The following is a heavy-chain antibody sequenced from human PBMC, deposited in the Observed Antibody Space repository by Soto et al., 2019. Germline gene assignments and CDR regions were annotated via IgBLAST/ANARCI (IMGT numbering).Heavy chain of an antibody. D-gene: IGHD3-10*01. CDR1: GYTFSTYW. J-gene: IGHJ4*02. CDR2: IYPSDSDT. CDR3: ARKFAPEFFDS. V-gene: IGHV5-51*01. Sequence: PGESLKISCKGSGYTFSTYWIAWVRQMPGKGLEWMGIIYPSDSDTKYSPAFQGQVTISADKSINTAYLQWTSLEASDSAMYYCARKFAPEFFDSWGQGTLVTVSS.